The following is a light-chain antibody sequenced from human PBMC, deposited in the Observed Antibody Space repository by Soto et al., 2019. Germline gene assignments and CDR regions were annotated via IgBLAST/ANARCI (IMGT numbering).Light chain of an antibody. CDR1: SRDVGSYNR. J-gene: IGLJ1*01. CDR2: EVS. Sequence: QSVLTQPPSVSGSPGQSVAISCTGTSRDVGSYNRVAWYQQSPGTAPKLMIYEVSNRPSGVPDRFSGSKSGNTASLTISGLQAEDEADYYCSSFTSSSTYVFGTGTKVT. CDR3: SSFTSSSTYV. V-gene: IGLV2-18*02.